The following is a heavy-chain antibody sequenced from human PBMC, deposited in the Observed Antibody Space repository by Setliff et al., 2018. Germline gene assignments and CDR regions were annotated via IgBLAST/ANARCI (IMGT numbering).Heavy chain of an antibody. CDR3: AREEQQLGWFDP. D-gene: IGHD6-13*01. CDR1: GYTFTSYA. V-gene: IGHV1-69*10. J-gene: IGHJ5*02. Sequence: SVKVSCKASGYTFTSYAISWVRQAPGQGLEWMGGIIPILAIANYAQKFQGRITITADESTSTAYMELSSLRSEDTAVYYCAREEQQLGWFDPWGQGTLVTVSS. CDR2: IIPILAIA.